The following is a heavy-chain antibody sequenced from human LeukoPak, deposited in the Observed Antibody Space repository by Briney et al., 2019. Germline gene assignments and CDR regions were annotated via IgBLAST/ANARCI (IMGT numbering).Heavy chain of an antibody. D-gene: IGHD1-1*01. CDR1: GFTFSSYA. Sequence: GGSLRLSCAASGFTFSSYAMSWVRQAPGKGLEWVSAVSGSGGSTYYADSVKGRFTISRDNSKNTLYLQMNSLRAEDTAVYYCARVRGYRDEYYFDYWGQGTLVTVSS. CDR2: VSGSGGST. J-gene: IGHJ4*02. CDR3: ARVRGYRDEYYFDY. V-gene: IGHV3-23*01.